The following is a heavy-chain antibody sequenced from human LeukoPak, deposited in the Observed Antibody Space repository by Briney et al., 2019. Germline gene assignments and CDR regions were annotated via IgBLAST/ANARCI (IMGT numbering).Heavy chain of an antibody. J-gene: IGHJ3*02. V-gene: IGHV3-21*01. D-gene: IGHD4-17*01. CDR1: GFTFSSYS. Sequence: GGSLRLSCAASGFTFSSYSMNWLRQAPAKGLEWVSSISSSSSYIYYADSVQDRFTISRDNAKNSLYLQMNSLRAEDTAVYYCAKDGDYGDLSAFDIWGQGTMVTVSS. CDR3: AKDGDYGDLSAFDI. CDR2: ISSSSSYI.